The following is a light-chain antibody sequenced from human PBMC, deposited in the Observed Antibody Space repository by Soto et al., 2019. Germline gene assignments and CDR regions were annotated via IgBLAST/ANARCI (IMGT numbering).Light chain of an antibody. J-gene: IGLJ1*01. Sequence: QSVLTQPASVSGSPGQSITISCTGTSSDVGSYDFVSWYQHHPGTAPKLILYEVTKRPSGVSNRFSGSKSGNTASLTISGLQAEDEADYYCSSYTSRRTQVFGTGTKLTVL. CDR3: SSYTSRRTQV. CDR1: SSDVGSYDF. CDR2: EVT. V-gene: IGLV2-14*02.